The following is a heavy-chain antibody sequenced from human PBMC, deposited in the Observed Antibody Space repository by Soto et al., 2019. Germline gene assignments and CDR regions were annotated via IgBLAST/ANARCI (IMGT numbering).Heavy chain of an antibody. Sequence: HPGGSLRLSCAVSGFTFSSYEMNWVRQAPGKGLEWVSYISSSGSTIYYADSVKGRFTISRDNAKNSLYLQMNSLRAEDTAVYYCARDPGDHYYYYGMDVWGQGTTVTVSS. CDR3: ARDPGDHYYYYGMDV. V-gene: IGHV3-48*03. CDR1: GFTFSSYE. J-gene: IGHJ6*02. CDR2: ISSSGSTI. D-gene: IGHD3-16*01.